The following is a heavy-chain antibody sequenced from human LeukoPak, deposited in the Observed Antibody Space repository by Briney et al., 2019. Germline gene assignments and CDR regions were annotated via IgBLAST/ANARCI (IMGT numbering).Heavy chain of an antibody. Sequence: GGSLSLSCAASGFTFSSYWMNWVRQAPGKGLVWVSRIASDGSSTTYADSVKGRFSISRDNAKNTLYLQMNSLRVEDTAVYYCARGRPHGNDYWGQGTLVTVSS. CDR2: IASDGSST. D-gene: IGHD4-23*01. CDR3: ARGRPHGNDY. V-gene: IGHV3-74*01. CDR1: GFTFSSYW. J-gene: IGHJ4*02.